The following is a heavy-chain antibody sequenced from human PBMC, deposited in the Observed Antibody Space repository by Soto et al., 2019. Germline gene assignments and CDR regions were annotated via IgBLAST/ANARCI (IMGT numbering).Heavy chain of an antibody. CDR3: AKPGTYYDFWSGYRAYREDYYYGMDV. J-gene: IGHJ6*02. D-gene: IGHD3-3*01. Sequence: PGGSLRLSCAASGFTFSSYGMHWVRQAPGKGLEWVAVISYDGSNKYYADSVKGRFTISRDNSKNTLYLQMNSLRAEDTAVYYCAKPGTYYDFWSGYRAYREDYYYGMDVWGQGTTVTVSS. V-gene: IGHV3-30*18. CDR2: ISYDGSNK. CDR1: GFTFSSYG.